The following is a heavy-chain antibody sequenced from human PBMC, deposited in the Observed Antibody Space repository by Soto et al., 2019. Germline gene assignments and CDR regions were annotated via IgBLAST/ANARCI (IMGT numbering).Heavy chain of an antibody. V-gene: IGHV1-2*02. Sequence: HEHLVQSGAEVKRPGASLKVSCKASGYSFTGYYIHWVRQAPGQGLEWMGWIDPDSGASNYAQNFLGRVTLTSDTSISTASMDLTSLTPDDTAVYYCARGDYGTGGYPFPYFDYWGQGTLVIVSS. D-gene: IGHD2-8*02. J-gene: IGHJ4*02. CDR1: GYSFTGYY. CDR2: IDPDSGAS. CDR3: ARGDYGTGGYPFPYFDY.